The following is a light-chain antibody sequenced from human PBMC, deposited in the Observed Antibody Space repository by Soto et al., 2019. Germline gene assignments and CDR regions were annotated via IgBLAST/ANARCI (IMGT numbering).Light chain of an antibody. J-gene: IGLJ2*01. V-gene: IGLV1-44*01. CDR1: SSNIGSNT. Sequence: QSVLTQPPSAYGTPGQRVTISCSGSSSNIGSNTVNWYQQLPGTAPKLLIYSNNQRPSGVPDRFSVSKSCTSASLAISGLHSEDEADYYCAAWDDSLNGVVFGGGTKLTV. CDR2: SNN. CDR3: AAWDDSLNGVV.